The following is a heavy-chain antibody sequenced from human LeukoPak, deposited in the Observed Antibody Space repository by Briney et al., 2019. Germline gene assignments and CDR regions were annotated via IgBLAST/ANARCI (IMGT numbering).Heavy chain of an antibody. CDR1: GGSISSYY. D-gene: IGHD1-1*01. Sequence: SETLSLTCTVSGGSISSYYWSWIRQPAGKGLEWIGRIYTSGSTNYNPSLKSRVTISVDKSKNQFSLKLSSVTAADTAVYYCASSLDTTYYYYYYMDVWGKGTTVTVSS. V-gene: IGHV4-4*07. CDR3: ASSLDTTYYYYYYMDV. CDR2: IYTSGST. J-gene: IGHJ6*03.